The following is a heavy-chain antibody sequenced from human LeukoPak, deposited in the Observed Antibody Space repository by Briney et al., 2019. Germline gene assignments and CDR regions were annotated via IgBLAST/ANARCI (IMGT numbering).Heavy chain of an antibody. CDR2: INPNSGGT. J-gene: IGHJ4*02. CDR3: ARNYDFWSGYYSPRSYFDY. CDR1: GYTFTGYY. V-gene: IGHV1-2*02. Sequence: GASVKVSCKASGYTFTGYYMHWVRQAPGQGLEWMGWINPNSGGTNYAQKFQGRVTMTRDTSISTAYMELSRLRSDDTAVYYCARNYDFWSGYYSPRSYFDYWGRGTLVTVSS. D-gene: IGHD3-3*01.